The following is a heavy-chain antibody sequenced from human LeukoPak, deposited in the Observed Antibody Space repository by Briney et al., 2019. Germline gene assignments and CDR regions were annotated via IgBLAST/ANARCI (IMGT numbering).Heavy chain of an antibody. CDR3: AREVSARDGSLGRPFDY. CDR1: GGSTTDYF. D-gene: IGHD5-24*01. V-gene: IGHV4-4*07. CDR2: IYSSGST. Sequence: SQTLSLTCTVSGGSTTDYFWSWIRQPAGKGLEWIGRIYSSGSTNYNASLKSRVTMSVDTSKNQFSLKLSSVTAADTAVYYCAREVSARDGSLGRPFDYWGQGTLVTVSS. J-gene: IGHJ4*02.